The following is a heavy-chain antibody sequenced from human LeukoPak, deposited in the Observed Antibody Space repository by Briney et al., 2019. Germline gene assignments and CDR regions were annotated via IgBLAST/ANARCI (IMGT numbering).Heavy chain of an antibody. CDR1: GFTFSSYG. CDR3: ARAPGQWLSANWFDP. Sequence: GGSLRLSCAASGFTFSSYGMHWVRQAPGKGLAWVAVIWYDGSNKYYADSVKGRFTISRDNSKNTLYLQMNSLRAEDTAVYYCARAPGQWLSANWFDPWGQGTRVTVSS. J-gene: IGHJ5*02. D-gene: IGHD6-19*01. CDR2: IWYDGSNK. V-gene: IGHV3-33*01.